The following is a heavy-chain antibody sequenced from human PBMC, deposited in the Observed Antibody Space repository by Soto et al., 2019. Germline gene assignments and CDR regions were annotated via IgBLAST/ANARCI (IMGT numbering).Heavy chain of an antibody. V-gene: IGHV3-74*01. CDR2: ISPDGTTT. Sequence: EVQLVESGGGLIKPGGSLRLACVASGFTFSGDWMHWVRQVPGKGLVWVSRISPDGTTTYYADSVKGRFTISRDNAKNTLYLQMNGLRADDTAVYYCSRGRSPYYGYFDPWGPGTLVTVSS. D-gene: IGHD3-3*01. CDR1: GFTFSGDW. J-gene: IGHJ5*02. CDR3: SRGRSPYYGYFDP.